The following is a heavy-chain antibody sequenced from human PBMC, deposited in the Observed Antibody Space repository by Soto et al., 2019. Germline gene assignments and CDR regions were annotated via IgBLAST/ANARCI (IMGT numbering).Heavy chain of an antibody. J-gene: IGHJ4*02. CDR3: ASDRLLAVAGTLDY. Sequence: QVQLVESGGGVVQPGRSLRLSCAASGFTFSSYGMHWVRQAPGKGLEWVAVIWCDGSNKYYADSVKGRFTISRDNSKNTLYLQMNSLRAEDTAVYYCASDRLLAVAGTLDYWGQGTMVTVSS. CDR2: IWCDGSNK. V-gene: IGHV3-33*01. D-gene: IGHD6-19*01. CDR1: GFTFSSYG.